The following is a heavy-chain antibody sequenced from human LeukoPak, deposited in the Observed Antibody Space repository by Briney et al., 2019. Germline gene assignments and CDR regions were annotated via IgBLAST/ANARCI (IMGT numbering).Heavy chain of an antibody. CDR1: GFSLSNARMG. D-gene: IGHD3-16*01. CDR2: IFSNGEK. Sequence: SGPTLVNPTETLTLTCTVSGFSLSNARMGVSWIRQPPGKALEWLAHIFSNGEKSYSTSLKSRLTISKDTSNSQVVLTMTNMDPVDTATYYCARGVVDYDYVWGSPYYFDYWGQGTLVTVSS. J-gene: IGHJ4*02. V-gene: IGHV2-26*01. CDR3: ARGVVDYDYVWGSPYYFDY.